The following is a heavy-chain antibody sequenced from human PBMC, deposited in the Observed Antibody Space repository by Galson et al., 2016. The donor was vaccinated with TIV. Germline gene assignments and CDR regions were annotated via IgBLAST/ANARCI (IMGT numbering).Heavy chain of an antibody. J-gene: IGHJ5*02. D-gene: IGHD3-16*01. CDR3: ARRNWGNWFDP. V-gene: IGHV1-2*02. CDR2: LNPDSGDT. Sequence: SVKVSCKASGYTFTGFYIHWIRQAPGQGLEWMGWLNPDSGDTDYAQNFQGRVTMTRDTSIRTAYMELSRLMSVDTAVYYCARRNWGNWFDPWGQGTLVTVSS. CDR1: GYTFTGFY.